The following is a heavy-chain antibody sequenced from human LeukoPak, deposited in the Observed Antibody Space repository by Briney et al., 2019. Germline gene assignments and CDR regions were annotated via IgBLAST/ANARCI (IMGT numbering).Heavy chain of an antibody. D-gene: IGHD2-8*01. V-gene: IGHV1-8*03. CDR2: LNPNSGNT. CDR1: GYTFTSYD. J-gene: IGHJ5*02. CDR3: ARRIVLMVYGVLYKLFDP. Sequence: ASVKVSCKASGYTFTSYDINLVRQATGQGLDWMGWLNPNSGNTGYAQKFQGRVTITRNTSISTAYMELSSLRSEDTAVYYCARRIVLMVYGVLYKLFDPWGQGTRDTVSS.